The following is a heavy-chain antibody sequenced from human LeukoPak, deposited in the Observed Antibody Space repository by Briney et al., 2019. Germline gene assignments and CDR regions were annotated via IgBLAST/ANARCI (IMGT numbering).Heavy chain of an antibody. J-gene: IGHJ5*01. CDR2: ISSSGGTI. V-gene: IGHV3-11*01. D-gene: IGHD3-10*01. Sequence: PGGSLRLSCAASGFSFSDYYMNWIRQAPGKGLEWISYISSSGGTIYYADSVKGRFTVSRDNARNSLDLRVNSLRAEDSAVYYCATSPGRYSEFDSWGQGTLVSVSS. CDR3: ATSPGRYSEFDS. CDR1: GFSFSDYY.